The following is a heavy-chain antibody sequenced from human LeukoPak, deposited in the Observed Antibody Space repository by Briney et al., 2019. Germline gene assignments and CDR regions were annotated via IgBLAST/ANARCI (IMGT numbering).Heavy chain of an antibody. J-gene: IGHJ4*02. D-gene: IGHD2-15*01. CDR1: GGTFSSYA. Sequence: SCKASGGTFSSYAMHWVRQAPGKGLEWVAVISYDGSNKYYADSVKGRFTISRDNSKNTLYLQMNSLRAEDTAVYYCARDFRYCSGGSCGGFDYWGQGTLVTVSS. CDR2: ISYDGSNK. V-gene: IGHV3-30-3*01. CDR3: ARDFRYCSGGSCGGFDY.